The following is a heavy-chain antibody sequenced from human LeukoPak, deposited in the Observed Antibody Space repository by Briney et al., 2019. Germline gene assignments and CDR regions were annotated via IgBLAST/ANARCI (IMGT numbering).Heavy chain of an antibody. V-gene: IGHV4-39*01. CDR2: IYYSGNT. CDR3: ARHSTTNWFDP. Sequence: PSETLSLTCTVSGGSISSSTYYWGWIRQTPGKGLEWIGIIYYSGNTYYNPSLKSRVTISVDTSKNQFSLKLSSVTAADTAVYYCARHSTTNWFDPWGQGTLVTAS. J-gene: IGHJ5*02. CDR1: GGSISSSTYY. D-gene: IGHD1-14*01.